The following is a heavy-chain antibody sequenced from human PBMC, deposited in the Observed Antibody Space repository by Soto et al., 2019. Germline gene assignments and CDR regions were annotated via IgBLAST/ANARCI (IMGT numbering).Heavy chain of an antibody. Sequence: QEQLVESGGGLVKPGGSLRLSCAASGFTFSDAYMSWIRQAPGKGLEGVSYISHTRHYMKYSDSVEGRFTVSRDNAKNSLYLHMNSLRAEDTAVYYCAKTVGLGPFVHFTLWCRGTLVIVSS. CDR2: ISHTRHYM. CDR1: GFTFSDAY. V-gene: IGHV3-11*05. D-gene: IGHD1-26*01. J-gene: IGHJ2*01. CDR3: AKTVGLGPFVHFTL.